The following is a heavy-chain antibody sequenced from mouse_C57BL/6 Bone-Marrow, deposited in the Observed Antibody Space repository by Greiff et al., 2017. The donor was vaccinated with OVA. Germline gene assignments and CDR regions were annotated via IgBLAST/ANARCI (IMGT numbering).Heavy chain of an antibody. V-gene: IGHV5-4*01. Sequence: EVKLVESGGGLVKPGGSLKLSCAASGFTFSSYAMSWVRQTPEKRLEWVATISDGGSYTYYPDNVKGRFTISRDNAKNNLYLQMSHLKSEDTAMYYCARDPMITTEAMEYWGQGPSVTVSS. CDR1: GFTFSSYA. J-gene: IGHJ4*01. CDR3: ARDPMITTEAMEY. D-gene: IGHD2-4*01. CDR2: ISDGGSYT.